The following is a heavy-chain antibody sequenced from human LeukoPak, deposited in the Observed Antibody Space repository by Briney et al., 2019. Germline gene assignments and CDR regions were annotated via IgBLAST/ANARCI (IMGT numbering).Heavy chain of an antibody. Sequence: GGSLRLSCAASGNYWMHWVRRAPGKGLVWVSHINSDGSWTSYADSVKGRFTISKNNAKNTVYLQMNNLRAEDTAVYYCVSFYETYWGRGTLVTVSS. J-gene: IGHJ4*02. CDR1: GNYW. V-gene: IGHV3-74*01. CDR3: VSFYETY. D-gene: IGHD2/OR15-2a*01. CDR2: INSDGSWT.